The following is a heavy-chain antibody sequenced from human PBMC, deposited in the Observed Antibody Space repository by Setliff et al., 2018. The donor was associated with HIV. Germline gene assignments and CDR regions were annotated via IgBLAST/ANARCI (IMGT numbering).Heavy chain of an antibody. Sequence: GGSLRLSCAASAFPFSSFSMSWVRQAPGKGLEWVSSISSTSISIHYADSVKGRFTISRDNAKNSLYLQMKSLRGEDTAVYYCATRPPTDHWGQGTLVTVSS. CDR2: ISSTSISI. J-gene: IGHJ4*02. CDR1: AFPFSSFS. V-gene: IGHV3-21*06. CDR3: ATRPPTDH.